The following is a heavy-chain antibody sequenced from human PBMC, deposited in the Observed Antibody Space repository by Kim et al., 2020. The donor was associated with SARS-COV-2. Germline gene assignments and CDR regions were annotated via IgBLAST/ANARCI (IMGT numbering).Heavy chain of an antibody. CDR1: GGSFSGYY. CDR2: INHSGST. Sequence: SETLSLTCAVYGGSFSGYYWSWIRQPPGKGLEWIGEINHSGSTNYNPSLKSRVTISVDTSKNQFSLKLSSVTAADTAVYYCAREKRWPESFRPGHYYYMDVWGKGTTVTVSS. D-gene: IGHD3-10*01. CDR3: AREKRWPESFRPGHYYYMDV. J-gene: IGHJ6*03. V-gene: IGHV4-34*01.